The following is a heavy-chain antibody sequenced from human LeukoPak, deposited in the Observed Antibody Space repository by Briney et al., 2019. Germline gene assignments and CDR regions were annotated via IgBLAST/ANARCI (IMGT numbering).Heavy chain of an antibody. D-gene: IGHD3-9*01. V-gene: IGHV4-61*02. CDR1: GGSISSDTYY. CDR3: ARSRGGEYYDILTGSVDY. J-gene: IGHJ4*02. CDR2: THTSGTT. Sequence: SETLSLTCTVSGGSISSDTYYWSWIRQPAGRGLEWIGRTHTSGTTNYNPSLKRRLIISVDTSKNQFSLKLSSVTAADTAVYYCARSRGGEYYDILTGSVDYWGQGTLVTVSS.